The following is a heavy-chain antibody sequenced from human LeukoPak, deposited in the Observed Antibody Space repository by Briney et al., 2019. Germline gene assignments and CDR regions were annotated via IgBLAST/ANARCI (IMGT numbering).Heavy chain of an antibody. V-gene: IGHV3-73*01. J-gene: IGHJ4*02. CDR2: IRGKANSYAT. CDR1: GFTFSGSA. Sequence: PGGSLRLSCAASGFTFSGSAMHWVRQASGKGLEWVGRIRGKANSYATAYAASVKGRFTISRDDSKNTAYLQMNSLKTEDTAVYYCTTSYHSGYSYGHIDYWGQGTLVTVSS. D-gene: IGHD5-18*01. CDR3: TTSYHSGYSYGHIDY.